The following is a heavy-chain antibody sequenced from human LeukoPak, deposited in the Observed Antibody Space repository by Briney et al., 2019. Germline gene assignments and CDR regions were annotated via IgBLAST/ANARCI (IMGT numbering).Heavy chain of an antibody. CDR1: GASISSYY. CDR2: IYYSGGT. CDR3: ARVPYSISWYFDY. D-gene: IGHD6-13*01. V-gene: IGHV4-59*01. J-gene: IGHJ4*02. Sequence: SETLSLTCTVSGASISSYYWSWIRQPPGKGLEWIGYIYYSGGTNYNPSLKSRVTISVDTSKNQFSLKLNSVTAADTAMYYCARVPYSISWYFDYWGQGTRVTVSS.